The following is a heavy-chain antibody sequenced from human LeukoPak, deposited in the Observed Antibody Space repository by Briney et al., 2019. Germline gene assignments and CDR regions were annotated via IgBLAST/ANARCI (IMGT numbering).Heavy chain of an antibody. J-gene: IGHJ6*03. Sequence: PGGSLRLSCVASGFTFSSYEMNWVRQAPGKGLEWVSYISSSGFTMYYADSVEGRFTISRDNAKNSLYLQMNSLRAEDTALYYCARAGLSLRRYYYYYMDVWGKGTTVTVSS. CDR3: ARAGLSLRRYYYYYMDV. CDR2: ISSSGFTM. D-gene: IGHD4-17*01. V-gene: IGHV3-48*03. CDR1: GFTFSSYE.